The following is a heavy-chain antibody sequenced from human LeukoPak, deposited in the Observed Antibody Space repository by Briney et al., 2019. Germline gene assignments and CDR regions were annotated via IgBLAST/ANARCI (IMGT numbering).Heavy chain of an antibody. CDR3: ARDYHASSSGASDI. Sequence: GGTLRLSCATSGFSFFNHGISWVRQAPGKGLEWVSYISSSSSSIYYADSVKGRFTISRDNAKNSLYLQMNSLRAEDTAVYYCARDYHASSSGASDIWGPGTMVTVSS. V-gene: IGHV3-48*04. CDR1: GFSFFNHG. CDR2: ISSSSSSI. D-gene: IGHD2-2*01. J-gene: IGHJ3*02.